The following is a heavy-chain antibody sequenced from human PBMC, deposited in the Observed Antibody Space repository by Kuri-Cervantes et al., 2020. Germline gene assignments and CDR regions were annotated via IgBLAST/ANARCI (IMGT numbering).Heavy chain of an antibody. V-gene: IGHV3-21*01. J-gene: IGHJ4*02. D-gene: IGHD5-12*01. CDR3: ARGGLNSFDY. CDR1: GFTFSSYS. CDR2: ISSSSSYI. Sequence: GESLKSSCAASGFTFSSYSMNWVRLAPGKGLEWVSSISSSSSYIYYVDSVKGRFTISRDNAKNSLYLQMNSLRDEDTAVYFCARGGLNSFDYWGQGTLVTVSS.